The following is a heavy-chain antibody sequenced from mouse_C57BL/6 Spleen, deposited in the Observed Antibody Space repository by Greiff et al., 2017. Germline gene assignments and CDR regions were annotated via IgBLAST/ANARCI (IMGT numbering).Heavy chain of an antibody. D-gene: IGHD1-1*01. CDR3: ARSYYYGSSYGDY. V-gene: IGHV1-69*01. CDR2: IDPSDSYT. Sequence: VKQSCKASGYTFTSYWMHWVKQRPGQGLEWIGEIDPSDSYTNYNQKFKGKSTLTVDKSSSTAYMQLSSLTSEDSAVYYCARSYYYGSSYGDYWGQGTTLTVSS. J-gene: IGHJ2*01. CDR1: GYTFTSYW.